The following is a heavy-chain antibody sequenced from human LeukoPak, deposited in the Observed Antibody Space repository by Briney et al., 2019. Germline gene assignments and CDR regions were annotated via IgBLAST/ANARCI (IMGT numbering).Heavy chain of an antibody. CDR2: INSDESST. Sequence: PGGSLRLSCAASGFTFSSYWMHWVRQAPGKGLVWVSRINSDESSTSYADSVKGRFTISRDNAKNTLFLQMNSLRAEDTAVYYCAKEVRESAWYYFDYWGQGTLVTVSS. V-gene: IGHV3-74*01. CDR1: GFTFSSYW. J-gene: IGHJ4*02. D-gene: IGHD6-19*01. CDR3: AKEVRESAWYYFDY.